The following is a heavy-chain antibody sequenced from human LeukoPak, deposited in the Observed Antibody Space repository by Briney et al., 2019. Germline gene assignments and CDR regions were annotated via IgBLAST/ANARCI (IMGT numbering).Heavy chain of an antibody. V-gene: IGHV4-59*01. CDR3: ARTSPYYYYGMDV. J-gene: IGHJ6*02. Sequence: PSETLSLTCTVSGVSISSYYWSWIRQPPGKGLEWIGYIYYSGSTNYNPSLKSRVTISVDTSKNQFSLKLSSVTAADTAVYYCARTSPYYYYGMDVWGQGTTVTVSS. CDR2: IYYSGST. CDR1: GVSISSYY.